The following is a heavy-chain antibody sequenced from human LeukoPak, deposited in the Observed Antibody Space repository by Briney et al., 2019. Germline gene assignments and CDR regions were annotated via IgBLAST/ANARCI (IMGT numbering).Heavy chain of an antibody. D-gene: IGHD3-22*01. CDR1: GFTFSSYG. CDR3: AKSPYYYDSSGYLDY. J-gene: IGHJ4*02. CDR2: ISYDGSNK. Sequence: GRSLRLSCAASGFTFSSYGMHWVRQAPGKGLEWVAVISYDGSNKYHAHSVKGRFTISRDNSKNTLYMQMNSLRAEDTAVYYCAKSPYYYDSSGYLDYWGQGTLVTVSS. V-gene: IGHV3-30*18.